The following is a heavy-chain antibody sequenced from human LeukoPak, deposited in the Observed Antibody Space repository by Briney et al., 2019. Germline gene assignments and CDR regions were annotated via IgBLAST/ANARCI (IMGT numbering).Heavy chain of an antibody. Sequence: PGGSLRLSCAVSGFSLRSYWTHWVRQAPGKGLVWVSRISGDGSMTNYADSVKGRFTISRDNAKNTVYLQMSSLRAEDTAVYYCARYSSSSGGASHYFDYWGQGTLVTVSS. CDR3: ARYSSSSGGASHYFDY. CDR1: GFSLRSYW. J-gene: IGHJ4*02. CDR2: ISGDGSMT. D-gene: IGHD6-6*01. V-gene: IGHV3-74*01.